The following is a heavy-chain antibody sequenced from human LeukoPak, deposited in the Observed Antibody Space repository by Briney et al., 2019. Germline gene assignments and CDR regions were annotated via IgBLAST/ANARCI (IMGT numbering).Heavy chain of an antibody. CDR1: GYTFSNYA. CDR2: VNTNTGNP. V-gene: IGHV7-4-1*02. CDR3: SIGRRGYFDY. J-gene: IGHJ4*02. Sequence: GASVKVSCKASGYTFSNYAMNWVRQAPGQGLEWMGWVNTNTGNPTYAQGFTGRFVFSLDTSVSTAYLQISSLKAEDTAVYYCSIGRRGYFDYWGQGTLVTVSS. D-gene: IGHD5-12*01.